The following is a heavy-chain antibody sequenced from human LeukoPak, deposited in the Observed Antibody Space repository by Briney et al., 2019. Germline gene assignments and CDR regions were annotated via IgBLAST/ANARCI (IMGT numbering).Heavy chain of an antibody. V-gene: IGHV3-74*01. CDR3: ARGLTAASPYYFEH. CDR2: IMSDGSTT. CDR1: GFTFSNYW. D-gene: IGHD6-13*01. Sequence: PGGSLRLSCAASGFTFSNYWMHRVRQVPGKGLVWVSRIMSDGSTTSYADSVQGRFTVSRDNAKNTLYLQLNSLRAEDTAVYYCARGLTAASPYYFEHWGQGTLVTVSS. J-gene: IGHJ4*02.